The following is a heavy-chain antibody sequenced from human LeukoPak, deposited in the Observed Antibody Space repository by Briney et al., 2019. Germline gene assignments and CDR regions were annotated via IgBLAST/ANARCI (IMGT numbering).Heavy chain of an antibody. J-gene: IGHJ4*02. CDR3: ARDVGAKDY. Sequence: PGGSLRLSCAASGFTFSSFEMNWVRQAPGKGLEWVSYISSSSSTIYYADSVKGRFTISRDNAKNSLYLQMNSLRAEDTAVYYCARDVGAKDYWGQGTLVTVSS. CDR2: ISSSSSTI. CDR1: GFTFSSFE. D-gene: IGHD1-26*01. V-gene: IGHV3-48*03.